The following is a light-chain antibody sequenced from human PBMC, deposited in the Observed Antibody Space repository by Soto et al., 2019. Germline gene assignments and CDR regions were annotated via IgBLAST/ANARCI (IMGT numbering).Light chain of an antibody. J-gene: IGKJ1*01. V-gene: IGKV3-20*01. CDR3: QQYGSSGT. CDR2: GAS. Sequence: EIVLTQSPCTASLSAGERSTLSCMASQSVSSSYLAWYQQKPGQAPRLLIYGASSRATGIPDRFSGSGSGTDFTLTISRLEPEDFAVYYCQQYGSSGTFGQGTKVDIK. CDR1: QSVSSSY.